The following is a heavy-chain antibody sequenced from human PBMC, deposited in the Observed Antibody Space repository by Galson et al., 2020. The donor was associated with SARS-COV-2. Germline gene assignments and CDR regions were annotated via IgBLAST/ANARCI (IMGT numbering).Heavy chain of an antibody. Sequence: ALHGESLKISCAASGFTFSNYWMHWVRQAPGKGLLWVSRIDSDGSNTNYADSVKGRFTISRDNARNTLYLQMNSLRVEDTAVYYCARDGMRGDACDIWGQGTIVTVSS. CDR2: IDSDGSNT. J-gene: IGHJ3*02. CDR1: GFTFSNYW. CDR3: ARDGMRGDACDI. V-gene: IGHV3-74*01.